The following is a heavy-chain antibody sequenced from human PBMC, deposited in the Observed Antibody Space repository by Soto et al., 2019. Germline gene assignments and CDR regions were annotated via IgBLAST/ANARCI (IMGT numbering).Heavy chain of an antibody. Sequence: EVQLLESGGGLVQPGGSLRLSCAASGFTFSSYAMSWVRQAPGKGLEWVSAISGSGGSTYYADSVKGRFTISRDNSKNTLYLQMNSLRAEDTAVYYCYGPGYSSSWYEGSFDYWGQGTLVTVSS. CDR1: GFTFSSYA. D-gene: IGHD6-13*01. V-gene: IGHV3-23*01. CDR3: YGPGYSSSWYEGSFDY. CDR2: ISGSGGST. J-gene: IGHJ4*02.